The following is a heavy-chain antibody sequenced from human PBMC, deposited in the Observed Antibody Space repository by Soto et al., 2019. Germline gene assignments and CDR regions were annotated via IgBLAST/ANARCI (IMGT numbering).Heavy chain of an antibody. CDR1: GFIFSSYN. CDR2: ISSSGDYI. J-gene: IGHJ5*02. V-gene: IGHV3-21*01. Sequence: EVRLVESGGGLVKPGGSLRLSCAASGFIFSSYNMNWVRQAPGEGLEWISSISSSGDYIFYADSVKGRFTISRDNAKNSLYLQLNSLRAEDTAVYYCAWEGYYYESPLHPPWLDPWGQGTLVTVSS. CDR3: AWEGYYYESPLHPPWLDP. D-gene: IGHD3-22*01.